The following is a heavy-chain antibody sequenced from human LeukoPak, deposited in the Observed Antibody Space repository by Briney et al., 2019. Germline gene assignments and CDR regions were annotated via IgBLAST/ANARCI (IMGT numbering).Heavy chain of an antibody. CDR3: ARDQGCSSTSCQPRSILYYYYYMDV. Sequence: ASVKVSCKASGSTFSDYHINWVRQASGQGPEWMGWINPKSGDAKYGQAFQGRVTMTRDTSISTAYVELNRLRSDDTAVYYCARDQGCSSTSCQPRSILYYYYYMDVWGKGTTVTVSS. CDR1: GSTFSDYH. CDR2: INPKSGDA. J-gene: IGHJ6*03. V-gene: IGHV1-2*02. D-gene: IGHD2-2*01.